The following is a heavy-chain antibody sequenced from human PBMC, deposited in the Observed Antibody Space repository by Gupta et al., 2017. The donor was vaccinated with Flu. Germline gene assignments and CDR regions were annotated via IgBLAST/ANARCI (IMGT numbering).Heavy chain of an antibody. D-gene: IGHD6-19*01. CDR2: ISSSSSYI. V-gene: IGHV3-21*01. CDR3: ARDRQWLVLDVRENGYYYYGMDV. J-gene: IGHJ6*02. Sequence: QAPGKGLEWVSSISSSSSYIYYADSGKGRFTISRDNAKNSLYLQMNSLRAEDTAVYYCARDRQWLVLDVRENGYYYYGMDVWGQGTTVTVSS.